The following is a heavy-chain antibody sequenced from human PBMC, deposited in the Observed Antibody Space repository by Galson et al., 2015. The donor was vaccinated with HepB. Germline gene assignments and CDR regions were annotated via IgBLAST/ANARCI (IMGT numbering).Heavy chain of an antibody. V-gene: IGHV3-7*03. CDR2: IKQDGSEK. D-gene: IGHD3-3*01. CDR1: GFTFSSYW. Sequence: SLRLSCAASGFTFSSYWMSWVRQAPGKGLEWVANIKQDGSEKYYVDSVKGRFTISRDNAKNSLYLQMNSLRAEDTAVYYCARVSYLEWFPVGYYFDYWGQGTLVTVSS. J-gene: IGHJ4*02. CDR3: ARVSYLEWFPVGYYFDY.